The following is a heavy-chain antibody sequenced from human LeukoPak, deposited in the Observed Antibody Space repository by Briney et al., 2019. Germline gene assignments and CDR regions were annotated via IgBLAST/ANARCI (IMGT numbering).Heavy chain of an antibody. CDR1: AITFSNSW. CDR2: IKQDGSET. D-gene: IGHD5/OR15-5a*01. CDR3: ARHLAGDSLYRHFDY. J-gene: IGHJ4*02. V-gene: IGHV3-7*04. Sequence: GGSLRLSCTASAITFSNSWMSWVRQAPGRGLEWVANIKQDGSETNYVDSVKGRFTISRDNAKNSLFLQMNSLRGEDTAIYYCARHLAGDSLYRHFDYWGQGTLVTVSS.